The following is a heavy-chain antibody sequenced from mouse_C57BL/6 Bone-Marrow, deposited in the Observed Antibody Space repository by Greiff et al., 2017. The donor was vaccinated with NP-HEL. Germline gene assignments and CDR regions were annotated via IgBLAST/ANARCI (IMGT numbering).Heavy chain of an antibody. CDR2: IRNKANGYTT. D-gene: IGHD1-1*01. V-gene: IGHV7-3*01. CDR1: GFTFTDYY. Sequence: EVKLMESGGGLVQPGGSLSLSCAASGFTFTDYYMSWVRQPPGTALEWLGFIRNKANGYTTEYSASVKGRFTIYRDNSQSILYLQMNALRAEDSATYYCARFPPITTVVATGASFDYWGQGTTLTVSS. J-gene: IGHJ2*01. CDR3: ARFPPITTVVATGASFDY.